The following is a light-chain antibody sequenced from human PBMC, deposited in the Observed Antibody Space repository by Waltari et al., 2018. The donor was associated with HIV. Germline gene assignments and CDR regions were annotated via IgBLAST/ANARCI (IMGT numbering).Light chain of an antibody. CDR2: EVS. CDR1: SSDVGRRNV. V-gene: IGLV2-14*02. Sequence: QSALTQPASVSGSLGQSVIISCPGSSSDVGRRNVISWYQQHPGKVPKVILFEVSNRPSGVSNRFSGSKSGNTASLTISGLQAEDEAHYYCNSYTSTNTLVFGGGTKLTVL. CDR3: NSYTSTNTLV. J-gene: IGLJ3*02.